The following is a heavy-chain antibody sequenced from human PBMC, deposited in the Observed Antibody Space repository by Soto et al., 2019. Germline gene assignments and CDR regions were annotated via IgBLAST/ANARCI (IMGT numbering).Heavy chain of an antibody. CDR2: ISQSGTT. CDR1: GYSISSGSY. D-gene: IGHD6-13*01. J-gene: IGHJ2*01. V-gene: IGHV4-38-2*02. CDR3: ARPNLEAGQL. Sequence: WRNPSITITVSGYSISSGSYWAGIRQPPGKGPEWIGSISQSGTTSYNSSLRSRLTMSVDTSKNQFSLRLSSVTAADTAVYYWARPNLEAGQLWSRG.